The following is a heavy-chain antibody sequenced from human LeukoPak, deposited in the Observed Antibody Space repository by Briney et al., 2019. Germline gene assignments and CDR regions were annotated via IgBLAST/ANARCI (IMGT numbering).Heavy chain of an antibody. V-gene: IGHV1-18*01. D-gene: IGHD4-17*01. Sequence: ASVKVSCKASGYTFTSYGITWVRQAPGQGLEWMGWISAYNGNTNYAQKLQGRVTMTTDTSTSTAYMELRSLRSDDTAVYYCARWGVYGDYVKLGPLRYYYYGMDVWGQGTTVTVSS. CDR1: GYTFTSYG. CDR3: ARWGVYGDYVKLGPLRYYYYGMDV. J-gene: IGHJ6*02. CDR2: ISAYNGNT.